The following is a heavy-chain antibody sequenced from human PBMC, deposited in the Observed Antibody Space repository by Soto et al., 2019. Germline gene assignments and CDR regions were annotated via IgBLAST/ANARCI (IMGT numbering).Heavy chain of an antibody. J-gene: IGHJ4*02. CDR1: GSTFSSYT. CDR2: IIPILGRA. D-gene: IGHD6-19*01. CDR3: AAGYSSGWSFDY. Sequence: QVQLVQSGAEVKKPGSAVKVTCKASGSTFSSYTISWVRQAPGQGLEWMGRIIPILGRANYAQKFQGRVTITADKSTSTAYMELSSLRSEDTAVYSCAAGYSSGWSFDYWGQGTLVPVSS. V-gene: IGHV1-69*02.